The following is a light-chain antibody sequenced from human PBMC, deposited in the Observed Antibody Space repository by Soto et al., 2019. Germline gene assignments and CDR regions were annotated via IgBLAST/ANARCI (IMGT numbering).Light chain of an antibody. V-gene: IGKV3-11*01. CDR2: DAS. J-gene: IGKJ2*01. Sequence: EVVLKQSPATLYLSPGERATLSCRASQSVSSYLAWYQQKPCQAPRLLIYDASNRATGIPARFSGSGSGTDFTLTISSLEPEDFAVYYCQQRSNWPGYTFGQGTKLEI. CDR3: QQRSNWPGYT. CDR1: QSVSSY.